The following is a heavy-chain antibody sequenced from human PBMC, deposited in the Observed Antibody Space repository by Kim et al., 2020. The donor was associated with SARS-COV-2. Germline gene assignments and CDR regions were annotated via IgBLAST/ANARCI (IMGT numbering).Heavy chain of an antibody. V-gene: IGHV6-1*01. Sequence: SQTLSLTCAISGDSVSSNSAAWNWIRQSPSRGLEWLGRTYYRSKWYNDYAVSVKSRITINPDTSKNQFSLQLNSVTPEDTAVYYCARGPGHYDILTGYYFDYWGQGTLVTVSS. CDR1: GDSVSSNSAA. J-gene: IGHJ4*02. CDR2: TYYRSKWYN. CDR3: ARGPGHYDILTGYYFDY. D-gene: IGHD3-9*01.